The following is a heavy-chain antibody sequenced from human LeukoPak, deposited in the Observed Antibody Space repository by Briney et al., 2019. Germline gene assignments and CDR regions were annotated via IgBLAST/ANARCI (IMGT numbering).Heavy chain of an antibody. CDR3: ARGSSRGFGVVIIRLYFDY. J-gene: IGHJ4*02. D-gene: IGHD3-3*01. V-gene: IGHV4-34*01. CDR1: GGSFSGYY. CDR2: FNHSGST. Sequence: PSETLSLTCAVYGGSFSGYYWSWIRQPPGKGLEWIGEFNHSGSTNYNPSLKSRVTISVDTSKNQFSLKLSSVTAADTAVYYCARGSSRGFGVVIIRLYFDYWGQGTLVTVSS.